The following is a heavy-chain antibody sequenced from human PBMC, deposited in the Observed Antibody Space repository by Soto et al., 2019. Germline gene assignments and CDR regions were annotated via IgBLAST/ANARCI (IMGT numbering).Heavy chain of an antibody. Sequence: EVQLVESGGGWVQPGGSLRLSCAASGFTFSDHYMDWVRQAPGKGLEWVGRSKNKANSYTTEYAASVKGRFTVSRDDSNYSLYLQMNSLKTEETAVYYCSRSINRSSYPPMDVWDKGTTVTVSA. CDR1: GFTFSDHY. D-gene: IGHD3-10*01. V-gene: IGHV3-72*01. J-gene: IGHJ6*04. CDR2: SKNKANSYTT. CDR3: SRSINRSSYPPMDV.